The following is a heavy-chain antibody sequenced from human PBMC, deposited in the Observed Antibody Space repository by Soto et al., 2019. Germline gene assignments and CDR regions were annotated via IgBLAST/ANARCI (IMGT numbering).Heavy chain of an antibody. Sequence: QVQLQESGPGLVKPSETLSLTCTFSGASMNNYYWTWIRHPPGHGLECIGYIYYSGSTIDHPSLESRFTISVDTSKDQFSLKLTSVTAEYAALYYCARLRCGGDSCLYKGTFPYWGQGALVTVST. V-gene: IGHV4-59*08. D-gene: IGHD2-21*02. J-gene: IGHJ4*02. CDR1: GASMNNYY. CDR3: ARLRCGGDSCLYKGTFPY. CDR2: IYYSGST.